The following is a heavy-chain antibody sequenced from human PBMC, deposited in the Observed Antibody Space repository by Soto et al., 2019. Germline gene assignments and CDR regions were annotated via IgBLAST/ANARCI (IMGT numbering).Heavy chain of an antibody. CDR3: ASNTIAASFSIGYYGMDV. J-gene: IGHJ6*02. D-gene: IGHD6-6*01. V-gene: IGHV3-23*01. Sequence: EVQLLESGGGLVQPGGSLRLSCAASGFTFSSYAMSWVRQAPGKGLEWVSAISGSGGSTYYADSVKVRFTISRDNSKHTLYLQMNSLRAEDTAVYYCASNTIAASFSIGYYGMDVWGQGTTVTVSS. CDR2: ISGSGGST. CDR1: GFTFSSYA.